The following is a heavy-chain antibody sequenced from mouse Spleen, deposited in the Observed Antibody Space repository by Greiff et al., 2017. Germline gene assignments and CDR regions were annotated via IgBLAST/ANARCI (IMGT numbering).Heavy chain of an antibody. CDR2: IYPGDGDT. V-gene: IGHV1-80*01. D-gene: IGHD2-4*01. J-gene: IGHJ1*01. CDR1: GYAFSSYW. CDR3: ARSGLDWYFDV. Sequence: QVQLQQSGAELVKPGASVKISCKASGYAFSSYWMNWVKQRPGKGLEWIGQIYPGDGDTNYNGKFKGKATLTADKSSSTAYMQLSSLTSEDSAVYFCARSGLDWYFDVWGAGTTVTVSS.